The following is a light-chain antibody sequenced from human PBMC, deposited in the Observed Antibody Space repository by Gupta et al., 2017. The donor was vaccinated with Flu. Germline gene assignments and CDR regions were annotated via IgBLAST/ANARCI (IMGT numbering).Light chain of an antibody. CDR2: YAS. CDR1: QTIGSN. CDR3: HQSSSLPIT. Sequence: DLQSVTPKEKVTITCLASQTIGSNLHWYQQKPGQSPNLLIKYASQSSSGVPSRFSGSGSGTDFTLTINSVEAEDAATYYCHQSSSLPITFGQGTRLEIK. V-gene: IGKV6-21*01. J-gene: IGKJ5*01.